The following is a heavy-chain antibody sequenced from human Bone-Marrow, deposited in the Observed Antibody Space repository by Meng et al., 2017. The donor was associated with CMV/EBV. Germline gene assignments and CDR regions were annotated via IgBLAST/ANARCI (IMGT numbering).Heavy chain of an antibody. J-gene: IGHJ3*01. CDR1: GFSLNTNGLG. V-gene: IGHV2-5*01. CDR2: IYWNDDK. Sequence: SGPTLVKPTQTLTQTCTFSGFSLNTNGLGVGWIRQPPGKALEWLALIYWNDDKRYSPSLRTRLTITNDTSKNQVVLRMTNLDPVVTGTYFCANRPLPPNVFDFWGQGTGVTVSS. CDR3: ANRPLPPNVFDF.